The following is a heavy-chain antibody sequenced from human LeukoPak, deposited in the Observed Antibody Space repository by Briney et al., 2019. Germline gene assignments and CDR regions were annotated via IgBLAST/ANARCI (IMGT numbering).Heavy chain of an antibody. CDR3: AKKIGTGPGHNWFDP. CDR2: FSDSGDNT. V-gene: IGHV3-23*01. CDR1: GFNFGSYY. Sequence: PGGSLRLSCAASGFNFGSYYMTWVRQAPGKGLEWVSVFSDSGDNTYYADSVKGRFTVSRDNSRDTLYLQMNSLRAEDTALYYCAKKIGTGPGHNWFDPWGQGTLVTVSS. J-gene: IGHJ5*02. D-gene: IGHD2-8*02.